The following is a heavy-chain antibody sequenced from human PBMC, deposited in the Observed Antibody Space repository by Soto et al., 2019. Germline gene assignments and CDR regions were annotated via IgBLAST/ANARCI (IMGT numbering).Heavy chain of an antibody. CDR3: TTDRAIMEAVIFDS. V-gene: IGHV3-15*01. Sequence: SCAASGFTFTNAWMSWVRQAPGKGLELVGRIKSKTDGGTTDYTAPVKGRFTISRDDSKNTLYLQINSLETEDTAVYYCTTDRAIMEAVIFDSWGQGTLVTVSS. CDR2: IKSKTDGGTT. CDR1: GFTFTNAW. J-gene: IGHJ4*02. D-gene: IGHD2-15*01.